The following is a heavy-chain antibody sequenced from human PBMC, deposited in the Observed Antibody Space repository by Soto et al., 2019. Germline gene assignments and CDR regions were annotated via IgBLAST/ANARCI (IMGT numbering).Heavy chain of an antibody. CDR2: IKSKTDGGTT. CDR3: TTDSSSWYNYYGMVV. Sequence: GGSLRLSCAASGFTFSNAWMSWVRQAPGKGLEWVGRIKSKTDGGTTDYAAPVKGRFTISRDDSKNTLYLQMNSLKTEDTAVYYCTTDSSSWYNYYGMVVWGQGTTVTVSS. D-gene: IGHD6-13*01. J-gene: IGHJ6*02. CDR1: GFTFSNAW. V-gene: IGHV3-15*01.